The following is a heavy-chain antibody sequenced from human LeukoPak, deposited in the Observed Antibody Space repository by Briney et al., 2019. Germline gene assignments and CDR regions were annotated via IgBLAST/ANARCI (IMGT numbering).Heavy chain of an antibody. CDR2: INHSGST. J-gene: IGHJ4*02. CDR1: GGSFSGYY. Sequence: SETLSLTCAVYGGSFSGYYWSWIRQPPGKGLEWIGEINHSGSTNYNPSLKSRVTISVDTSKNQFSLKLSSVTAADTAVYYCARDTAMVLDYFDYWGQGTLVTVSS. D-gene: IGHD5-18*01. CDR3: ARDTAMVLDYFDY. V-gene: IGHV4-34*01.